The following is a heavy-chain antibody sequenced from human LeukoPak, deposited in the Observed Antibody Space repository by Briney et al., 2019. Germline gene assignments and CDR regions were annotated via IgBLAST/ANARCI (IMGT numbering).Heavy chain of an antibody. CDR2: ISSNGGST. J-gene: IGHJ4*02. Sequence: PGGSLRLSCAASGFTFSSYAMHWVRQAPGKGLEYVSAISSNGGSTYYANSVKGRFTISRDNSKNTLYLQMGSLRAEDMAVYYCAVLSSGYPVDYWGQGTLVTVSS. D-gene: IGHD3-22*01. CDR3: AVLSSGYPVDY. CDR1: GFTFSSYA. V-gene: IGHV3-64*01.